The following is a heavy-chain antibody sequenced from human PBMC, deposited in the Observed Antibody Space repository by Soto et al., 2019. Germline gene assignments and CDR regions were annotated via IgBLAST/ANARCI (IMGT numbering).Heavy chain of an antibody. D-gene: IGHD3-10*01. Sequence: GESLKISCKGSGYSFTSYWIGWVRQMPGKGLEWMGIIYPGDSDTRYSPSFQGQVTISADKSISTAYLLWSSLKASDTAMYYCAGLPSPGLKILLYWGQGTLVTVSS. CDR3: AGLPSPGLKILLY. J-gene: IGHJ4*02. CDR1: GYSFTSYW. V-gene: IGHV5-51*01. CDR2: IYPGDSDT.